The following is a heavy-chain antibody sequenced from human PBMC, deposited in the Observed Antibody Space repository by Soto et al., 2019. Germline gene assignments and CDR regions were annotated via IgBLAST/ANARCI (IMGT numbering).Heavy chain of an antibody. CDR3: ARELGSIRNWFDP. Sequence: SQTLSLTCAISVDSVSSNSAAWNLISQSPSRGLEWLGRTYYRSKWYNDYAVSVKSRITINPDTSKNQFSLQLNSVTPEDTAVYYCARELGSIRNWFDPWGQGTLVTVSS. CDR2: TYYRSKWYN. CDR1: VDSVSSNSAA. V-gene: IGHV6-1*01. J-gene: IGHJ5*02. D-gene: IGHD6-13*01.